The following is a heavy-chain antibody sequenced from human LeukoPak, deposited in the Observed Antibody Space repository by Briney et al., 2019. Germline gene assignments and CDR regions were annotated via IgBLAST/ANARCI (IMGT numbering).Heavy chain of an antibody. D-gene: IGHD2-15*01. CDR2: INPRDGST. CDR1: GYTFTNYY. V-gene: IGHV1-46*03. Sequence: GASVKVSCKAAGYTFTNYYMQWVRQAPGQGLEWMGIINPRDGSTSYAQKFQGRVTVTRDTSTSTVYTELSSLRSEDTAVYYCARVYCSGGSCYEFDFWGQGTLVTVSS. CDR3: ARVYCSGGSCYEFDF. J-gene: IGHJ4*02.